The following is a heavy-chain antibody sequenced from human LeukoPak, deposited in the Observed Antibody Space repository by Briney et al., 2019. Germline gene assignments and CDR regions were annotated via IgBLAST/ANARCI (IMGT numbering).Heavy chain of an antibody. CDR1: GGSFSGYY. CDR3: AREDDTIADNTFDI. CDR2: INHSGST. J-gene: IGHJ3*02. V-gene: IGHV4-34*01. Sequence: SETLSLTCAVYGGSFSGYYWSWIRQPPGKGLEWIGEINHSGSTNYNPSLKSRVTISVDTSKNQFSLKLSSVTAADTAAYYCAREDDTIADNTFDIWGQGTMVTVSS. D-gene: IGHD6-13*01.